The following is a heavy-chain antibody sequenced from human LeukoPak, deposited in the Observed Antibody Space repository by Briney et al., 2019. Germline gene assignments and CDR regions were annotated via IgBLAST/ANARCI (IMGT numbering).Heavy chain of an antibody. CDR3: ARPYYDFWSGFVGAFDI. J-gene: IGHJ3*02. CDR1: GFTFNTYS. CDR2: ISYDGSNK. D-gene: IGHD3-3*01. V-gene: IGHV3-30-3*01. Sequence: GGSLRLSCIASGFTFNTYSMHWVRQAPGKGLEWVAVISYDGSNKYYADSVKGRFTISRDNSKNTLYLQMNSLRAEDTAVYYCARPYYDFWSGFVGAFDIWGQGTMVTVSS.